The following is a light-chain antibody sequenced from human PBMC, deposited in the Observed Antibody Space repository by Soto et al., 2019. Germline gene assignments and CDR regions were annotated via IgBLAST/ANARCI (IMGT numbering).Light chain of an antibody. Sequence: QSVLTQPASVSGSPGQSITISCTGTSSDVGGYNYVSWYQQHPGKAPKLMIYEVTKRPSGVSNRFSGSKSDNTASLTISGLQAEDEADYYCSSYTTTNTLFGGGTKLTVL. V-gene: IGLV2-14*01. CDR3: SSYTTTNTL. CDR2: EVT. CDR1: SSDVGGYNY. J-gene: IGLJ3*02.